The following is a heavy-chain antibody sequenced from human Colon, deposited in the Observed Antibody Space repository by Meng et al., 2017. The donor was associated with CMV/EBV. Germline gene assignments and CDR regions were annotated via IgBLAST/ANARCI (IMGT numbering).Heavy chain of an antibody. Sequence: EVQLVQSGGGVVKPGESLRASCAASAFSLSNVYINWVRQAPGKGLEWVGRITSKNDGGAIDYAAAVKGRFTISRDESENTVYLQMNSLITEDSAIYYCMRADGVNQDWGQGSLVTVSS. D-gene: IGHD2-8*01. V-gene: IGHV3-15*07. CDR2: ITSKNDGGAI. CDR3: MRADGVNQD. CDR1: AFSLSNVY. J-gene: IGHJ4*02.